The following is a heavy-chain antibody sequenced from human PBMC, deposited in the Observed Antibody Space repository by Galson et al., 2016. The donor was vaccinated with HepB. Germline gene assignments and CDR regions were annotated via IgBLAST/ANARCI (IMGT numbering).Heavy chain of an antibody. J-gene: IGHJ6*02. CDR3: ARSSPDYNFAMDV. CDR2: VFWDNDQ. V-gene: IGHV2-5*02. CDR1: GFSLTTTGVA. Sequence: PALVKPTQTLTLTCTYSGFSLTTTGVAVSWIRQPPGAALEWVGLVFWDNDQKYSQSLKTRITVSKDTSKNQVVLTMTNVGPADTATYFCARSSPDYNFAMDVWGQGLAVTV.